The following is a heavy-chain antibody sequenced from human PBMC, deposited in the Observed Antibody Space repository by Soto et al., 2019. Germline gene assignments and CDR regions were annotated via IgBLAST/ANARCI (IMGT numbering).Heavy chain of an antibody. CDR1: GYTFTSYD. CDR3: ARSARVSPDYYGSESTPLVY. V-gene: IGHV1-8*01. D-gene: IGHD3-10*01. CDR2: MNHNSGNT. Sequence: ASVKVSCKASGYTFTSYDINWVRQATGQGLEWMGWMNHNSGNTGYAQKFQGRVTMTRNTGISTTYMELISLRSEDTDVYSCARSARVSPDYYGSESTPLVYWGQGTLVTVSA. J-gene: IGHJ4*02.